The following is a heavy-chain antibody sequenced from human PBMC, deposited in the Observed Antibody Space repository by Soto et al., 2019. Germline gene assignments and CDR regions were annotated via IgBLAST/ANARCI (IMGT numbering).Heavy chain of an antibody. CDR1: GLTFNTYA. J-gene: IGHJ4*02. Sequence: EVQLLESGGGLVKPGGSLRLSCAASGLTFNTYAMSWVRQAPGKGLEWVSVISGSGGNTWYADSVKDRFTISRDNSKNTLYLQMNTLRAEDTAVYYCARDGVPVVITFDYWGQGALVTVSS. CDR2: ISGSGGNT. V-gene: IGHV3-23*01. D-gene: IGHD3-22*01. CDR3: ARDGVPVVITFDY.